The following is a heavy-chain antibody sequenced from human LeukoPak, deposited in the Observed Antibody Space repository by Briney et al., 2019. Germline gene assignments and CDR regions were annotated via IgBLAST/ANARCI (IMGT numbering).Heavy chain of an antibody. CDR2: IWYDGSNK. J-gene: IGHJ4*02. Sequence: GRSLRLSCAASGFTFSSYGMHWVRQAPGKGLEWVAVIWYDGSNKYYADSVKGRFTISRDNSKNTLYLQMNSLRADDTAVYYCAKVIETGNQVRGYFDNWGQGTLVTVSS. D-gene: IGHD3-10*01. CDR3: AKVIETGNQVRGYFDN. CDR1: GFTFSSYG. V-gene: IGHV3-33*06.